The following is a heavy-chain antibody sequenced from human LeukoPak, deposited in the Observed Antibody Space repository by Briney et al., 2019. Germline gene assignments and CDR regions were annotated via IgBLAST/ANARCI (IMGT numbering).Heavy chain of an antibody. D-gene: IGHD3-22*01. CDR2: INAGNGNT. V-gene: IGHV1-3*01. CDR1: GGTFSSYA. CDR3: ARDQPAYYYDSSGYYYGNWFDP. J-gene: IGHJ5*02. Sequence: ASVKVSCKASGGTFSSYAISWVRQAPGQGLEWMGWINAGNGNTKYSQKFQGRVTITRDTSASTAYIELSSLRSEDTAVYYCARDQPAYYYDSSGYYYGNWFDPWGQGTLVTVSS.